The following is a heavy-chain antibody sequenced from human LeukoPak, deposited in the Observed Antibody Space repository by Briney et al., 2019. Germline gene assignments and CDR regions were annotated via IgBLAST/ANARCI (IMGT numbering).Heavy chain of an antibody. J-gene: IGHJ4*02. CDR1: GFTFSDYY. D-gene: IGHD4-17*01. CDR2: ISSSSAYT. V-gene: IGHV3-11*05. CDR3: ARARGMDDYGDFRIK. Sequence: GGSLRLSCAASGFTFSDYYMSWIRQAPGKGLEWVSYISSSSAYTNYADSVKGRFTISRDNAKNSLSLQMNGWKAEVTAVYYCARARGMDDYGDFRIKWGQGTLVTVSS.